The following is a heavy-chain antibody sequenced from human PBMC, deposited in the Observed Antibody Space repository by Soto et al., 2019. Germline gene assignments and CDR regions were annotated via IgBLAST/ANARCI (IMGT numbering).Heavy chain of an antibody. D-gene: IGHD6-6*01. Sequence: EVQLVEAGGGLIQPGGSLRLSCAASGFTVSSNYMSWVRQAPGKGLEWVSVIYSGGSTYYADSVKGRFTISRDNSKNTLYLQMNSLRAEDTAVHYCARDGAARDYFDYWGQGTLVTVSS. V-gene: IGHV3-53*01. CDR2: IYSGGST. CDR3: ARDGAARDYFDY. J-gene: IGHJ4*02. CDR1: GFTVSSNY.